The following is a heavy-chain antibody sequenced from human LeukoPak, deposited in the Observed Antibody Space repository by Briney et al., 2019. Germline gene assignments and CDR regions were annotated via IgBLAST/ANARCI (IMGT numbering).Heavy chain of an antibody. CDR1: GGSVGSYY. Sequence: SETLSLTCTVSGGSVGSYYWSWIRQPPGKGLEWIGYFSYSGSTNYNPSLKSRVTISVDTSKNQFSLKLSSVTAADTAVYYCARGPLDSGYTYFDYWGQGTLVSVAS. J-gene: IGHJ4*02. D-gene: IGHD5-12*01. CDR2: FSYSGST. CDR3: ARGPLDSGYTYFDY. V-gene: IGHV4-59*02.